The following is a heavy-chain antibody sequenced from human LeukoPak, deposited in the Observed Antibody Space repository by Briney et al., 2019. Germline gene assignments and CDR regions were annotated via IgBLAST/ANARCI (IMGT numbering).Heavy chain of an antibody. CDR1: GYTFTDYY. CDR3: ARGQYYYDSSGYSVWD. V-gene: IGHV1-2*02. Sequence: GASVKVSCQASGYTFTDYYMHWVRQAPGQGLEWMGWINPNSGGTNYAQKFQGRVTMTRDTSISTAYMELSRLRSDDTAVYYCARGQYYYDSSGYSVWDWGQGTLVTVSS. J-gene: IGHJ4*02. CDR2: INPNSGGT. D-gene: IGHD3-22*01.